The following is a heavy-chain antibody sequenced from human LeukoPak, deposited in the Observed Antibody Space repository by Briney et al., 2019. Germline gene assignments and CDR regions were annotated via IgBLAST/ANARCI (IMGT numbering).Heavy chain of an antibody. Sequence: PSETLSLTCAVSGGSISSGGYSWSWIRQPPGKGLEWIGYIYYSGSTYYNPSLKSRVTISVDTSKNQFSLQLSSVTPDDTAVYYCTRGGHYGDYHFDYWGQGTLVTVSS. D-gene: IGHD4-17*01. CDR3: TRGGHYGDYHFDY. CDR2: IYYSGST. J-gene: IGHJ4*02. V-gene: IGHV4-30-4*07. CDR1: GGSISSGGYS.